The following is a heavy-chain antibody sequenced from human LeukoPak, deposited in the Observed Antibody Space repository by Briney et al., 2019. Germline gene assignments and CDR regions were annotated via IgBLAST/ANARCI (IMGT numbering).Heavy chain of an antibody. V-gene: IGHV1-46*01. J-gene: IGHJ4*02. CDR1: GYTFTGYY. CDR3: ARDRGTMVRGVKYYFDY. D-gene: IGHD3-10*01. CDR2: IKPSGGST. Sequence: GASVKVSCKASGYTFTGYYMHWVRQAPGQGLEWMGIIKPSGGSTSYAQKFQGRVTMTRDTSTSTVYMELSSLRSEDTAVYYCARDRGTMVRGVKYYFDYWGRGTLVTVSS.